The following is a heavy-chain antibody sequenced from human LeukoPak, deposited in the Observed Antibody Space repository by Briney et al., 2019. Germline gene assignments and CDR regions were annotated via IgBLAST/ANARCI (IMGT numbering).Heavy chain of an antibody. V-gene: IGHV3-74*01. CDR3: ARGLSYAVAYGDY. CDR2: INRDGTGT. J-gene: IGHJ4*02. D-gene: IGHD6-19*01. CDR1: GFTFSSFW. Sequence: GGSLRLSCAASGFTFSSFWMHWVRQTPGQGLVWVAAINRDGTGTSHADSVRGRFTVSRDNVKNTLYLQLNSLRADDTAVYYCARGLSYAVAYGDYWGQGTLVTVSS.